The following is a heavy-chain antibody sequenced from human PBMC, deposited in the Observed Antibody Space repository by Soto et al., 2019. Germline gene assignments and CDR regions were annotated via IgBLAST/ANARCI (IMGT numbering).Heavy chain of an antibody. CDR2: IYPGDSDT. D-gene: IGHD6-13*01. V-gene: IGHV5-51*01. CDR3: ARKDIAGNSVDF. CDR1: GYSFTTYW. J-gene: IGHJ4*02. Sequence: GESLKISCKASGYSFTTYWIGWVRQMPGKGLEWMGIIYPGDSDTRYSPSFQGQVTISADKSISTAYLQWSSLKASDSAMFYCARKDIAGNSVDFWGQGTLVNISS.